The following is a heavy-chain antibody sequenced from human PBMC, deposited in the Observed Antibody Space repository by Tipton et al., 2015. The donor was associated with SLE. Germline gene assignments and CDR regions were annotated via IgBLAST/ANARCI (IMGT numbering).Heavy chain of an antibody. V-gene: IGHV3-30*04. CDR1: GFTFSSYA. D-gene: IGHD2-8*01. CDR3: AANSDIVLKAFDY. Sequence: RSLRLSCAASGFTFSSYAMHWVRQAPGKGLEWVAVISYDGSNKYYADSVKGRFTISRDNSKNTLYLQMNSLRAGDTAVYYCAANSDIVLKAFDYWGQGTLVTVSS. J-gene: IGHJ4*02. CDR2: ISYDGSNK.